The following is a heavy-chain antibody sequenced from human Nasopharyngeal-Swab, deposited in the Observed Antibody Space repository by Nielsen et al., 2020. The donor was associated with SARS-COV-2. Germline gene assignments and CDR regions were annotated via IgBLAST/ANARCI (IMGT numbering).Heavy chain of an antibody. V-gene: IGHV3-7*01. Sequence: GGSLRLSCAASGFTFSRYWMSWVRQAPGKGLEWVANIKQDGSEKYYVDSVKGRFSISRDNAKNSLFLQMNSLRAEDTAVYYCARDLALYDILTGYTDAFDIWGQGTTVTVSS. CDR1: GFTFSRYW. CDR3: ARDLALYDILTGYTDAFDI. J-gene: IGHJ3*02. CDR2: IKQDGSEK. D-gene: IGHD3-9*01.